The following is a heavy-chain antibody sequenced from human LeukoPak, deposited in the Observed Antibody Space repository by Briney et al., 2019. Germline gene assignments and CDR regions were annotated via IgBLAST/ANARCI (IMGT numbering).Heavy chain of an antibody. CDR1: GGSLSGFY. D-gene: IGHD3/OR15-3a*01. CDR2: VYYSGST. J-gene: IGHJ5*02. CDR3: ARDSTPMDARWFAP. V-gene: IGHV4-59*01. Sequence: PSETLSLTCTVSGGSLSGFYWSWIRQPPGKGLEWIGYVYYSGSTTYNPSLKSRVTISVDTSKNQYSLRLGSVTAADTAVYYCARDSTPMDARWFAPWGQGTLVTVSS.